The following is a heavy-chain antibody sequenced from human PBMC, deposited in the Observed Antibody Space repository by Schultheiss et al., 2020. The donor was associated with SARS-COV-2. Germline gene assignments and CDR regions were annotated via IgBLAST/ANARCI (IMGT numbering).Heavy chain of an antibody. CDR1: GFTFSDYY. CDR2: ISSSSSYT. CDR3: ARANSMIVVVTYFDY. Sequence: GGSLRLSCAASGFTFSDYYMSWIRQAPGKGLEWVSYISSSSSYTNYADSVKGRFTISRDNAKNSLYLQMNSLRAEDTAVYYCARANSMIVVVTYFDYWGQGTLVTVSS. J-gene: IGHJ4*02. V-gene: IGHV3-11*06. D-gene: IGHD3-22*01.